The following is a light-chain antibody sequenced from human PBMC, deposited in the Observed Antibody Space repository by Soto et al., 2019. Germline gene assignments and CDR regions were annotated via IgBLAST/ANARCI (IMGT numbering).Light chain of an antibody. J-gene: IGKJ3*01. Sequence: EVVLTQSPGTLSLSPGERATLSCRASQSVSSSYLAWYQQKPGQTPRLLIYGASNRATGIPDRFSGSGSGTDFTLTISRLEPEDFAVYYCQQYGRSSGLFTFGPGTKVAI. CDR3: QQYGRSSGLFT. CDR1: QSVSSSY. CDR2: GAS. V-gene: IGKV3-20*01.